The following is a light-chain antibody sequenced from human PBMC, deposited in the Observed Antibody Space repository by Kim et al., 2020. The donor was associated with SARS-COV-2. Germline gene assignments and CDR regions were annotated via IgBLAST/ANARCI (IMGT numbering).Light chain of an antibody. J-gene: IGLJ2*01. CDR3: QVWDSSSDHVV. Sequence: PGKTTRITCGGNNIGSKSVHWYQQKPGQAPVLVIYYDSDRPSGIPERFSGSNSGNTATLTISRVEAGDEADYYCQVWDSSSDHVVFGGGTQLTVL. CDR1: NIGSKS. CDR2: YDS. V-gene: IGLV3-21*04.